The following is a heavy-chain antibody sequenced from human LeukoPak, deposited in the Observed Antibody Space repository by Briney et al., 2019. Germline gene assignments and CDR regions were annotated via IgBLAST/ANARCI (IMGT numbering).Heavy chain of an antibody. CDR2: VSYSGGS. CDR3: ARNLWFGESSDAFDM. J-gene: IGHJ3*02. Sequence: SETLSLTCTVSGGSISSGTYFWGWIRQPPGNGLEWIGSVSYSGGSYYNPSLRSRVTISRDTSKNQFSLNLNSVTAADTAVYYCARNLWFGESSDAFDMWGQGTMVTVSS. V-gene: IGHV4-39*07. CDR1: GGSISSGTYF. D-gene: IGHD3-10*01.